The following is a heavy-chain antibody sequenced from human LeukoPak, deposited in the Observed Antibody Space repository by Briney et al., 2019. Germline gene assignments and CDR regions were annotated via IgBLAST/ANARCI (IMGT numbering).Heavy chain of an antibody. Sequence: GGSLRLSCAASGFTFTRYSMTWVRQAPGKGLEWVTYISSSSSTIHYADSVKGRFTISRDNTKNSLYLQMNSLRAEDTAVYYCARDGGATLVRGVITFDYWGQGTLVTVSS. J-gene: IGHJ4*02. CDR1: GFTFTRYS. D-gene: IGHD3-10*01. CDR3: ARDGGATLVRGVITFDY. CDR2: ISSSSSTI. V-gene: IGHV3-48*04.